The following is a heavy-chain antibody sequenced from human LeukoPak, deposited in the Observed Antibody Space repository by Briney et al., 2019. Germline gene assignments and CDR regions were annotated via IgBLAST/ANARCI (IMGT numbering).Heavy chain of an antibody. CDR3: ARDLDYYGSGSFFNI. V-gene: IGHV1-18*01. D-gene: IGHD3-10*01. CDR1: GYTFTNYG. J-gene: IGHJ3*02. CDR2: ISAYSGNT. Sequence: ASVKVSCKASGYTFTNYGISWVRQAPGQGLEWMGWISAYSGNTNYAQNLQGRVTMTRDTSITTAYMELSRLRSDDTAVYYCARDLDYYGSGSFFNIWGQGTMVTVRS.